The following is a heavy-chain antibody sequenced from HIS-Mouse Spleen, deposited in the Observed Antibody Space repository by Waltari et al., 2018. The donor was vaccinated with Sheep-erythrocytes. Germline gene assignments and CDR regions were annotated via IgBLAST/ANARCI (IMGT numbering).Heavy chain of an antibody. CDR2: ISSSSSYI. J-gene: IGHJ2*01. CDR1: GLPACIYS. D-gene: IGHD1-1*01. CDR3: AKVRTVNYWYFDL. V-gene: IGHV3-21*01. Sequence: EVQLVESGGGLVKPRGSLSLSCAASGLPACIYSLTWVRQATGKGLAWVSSISSSSSYIYYADSVKGRFTISRDNAKNSLYLQMNSLRAEDTAVYYCAKVRTVNYWYFDLWGRGTLVTVSS.